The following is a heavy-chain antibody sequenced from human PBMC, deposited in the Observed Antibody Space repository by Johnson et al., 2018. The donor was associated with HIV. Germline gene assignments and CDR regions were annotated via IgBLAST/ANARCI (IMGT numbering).Heavy chain of an antibody. D-gene: IGHD3-22*01. CDR2: ISYDGSNK. CDR3: ARANFNYYDSSGPDGHDAFDI. CDR1: GFTFSSYA. J-gene: IGHJ3*02. Sequence: VQLVESGGGVVQPGRSLRLSCAASGFTFSSYAMHWVRQAPGKGLEWVAVISYDGSNKYYADSVRGRFTISRHISKNRLCLQMNSLRAEDTAVYYCARANFNYYDSSGPDGHDAFDIWGQGTMVTVSS. V-gene: IGHV3-30-3*01.